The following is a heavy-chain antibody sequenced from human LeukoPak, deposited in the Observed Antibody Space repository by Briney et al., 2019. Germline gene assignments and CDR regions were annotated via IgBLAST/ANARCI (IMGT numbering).Heavy chain of an antibody. D-gene: IGHD1-7*01. CDR1: GYTLTELS. V-gene: IGHV1-24*01. Sequence: ASVKDSCKVSGYTLTELSIHWVRQPPGKGLEWMGGFASGDGETFFAQKFQDRLTMTEDTSTDIAYMELSSLRSEDSAVYYCSTASGLFGTIPPFWGQGTMVTVSS. J-gene: IGHJ3*01. CDR2: FASGDGET. CDR3: STASGLFGTIPPF.